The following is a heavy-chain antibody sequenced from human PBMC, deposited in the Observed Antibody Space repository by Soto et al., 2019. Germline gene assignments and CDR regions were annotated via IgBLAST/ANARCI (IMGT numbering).Heavy chain of an antibody. J-gene: IGHJ6*02. CDR2: INESGNT. CDR3: ARGPTSNYDTSGYYSYDFYGMDV. Sequence: PSETLSLTCAVYCGSFSGNDWSWIRQPPGRGLEWIGEINESGNTNYNPSLESRVTISVDRSKNQFSLTLNTVTAADTAVYYCARGPTSNYDTSGYYSYDFYGMDVWGQGTTVTVSS. CDR1: CGSFSGND. V-gene: IGHV4-34*01. D-gene: IGHD3-22*01.